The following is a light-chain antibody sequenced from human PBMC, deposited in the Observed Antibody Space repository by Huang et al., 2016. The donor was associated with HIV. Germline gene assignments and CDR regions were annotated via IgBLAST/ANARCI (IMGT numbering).Light chain of an antibody. V-gene: IGKV2D-29*01. CDR2: ELS. CDR1: QSLVHSNGKTY. J-gene: IGKJ2*01. CDR3: MHTIQIPHT. Sequence: DIVMTQTPFSLSVTPGQPASISCKSSQSLVHSNGKTYLYWYLQKPGQPPQLLIYELSNRLSGGPDRFSGSGSGTDFTLKISRVEAEDVEVYDCMHTIQIPHTFGEGTKLEIK.